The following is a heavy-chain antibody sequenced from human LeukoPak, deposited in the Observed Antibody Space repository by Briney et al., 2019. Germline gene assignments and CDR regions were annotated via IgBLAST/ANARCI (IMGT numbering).Heavy chain of an antibody. D-gene: IGHD6-19*01. CDR2: ISWNSGSI. V-gene: IGHV3-9*01. Sequence: GGSLRLSCAASGFTFDDYAMHWVRQAPGKGLEWVSGISWNSGSIGYADSVKGRFTISRDNAKNSLYLQMNSLRAEDTALYYCAKDKLYFSSGWYYFDYWGQGTLVTVSS. CDR3: AKDKLYFSSGWYYFDY. CDR1: GFTFDDYA. J-gene: IGHJ4*02.